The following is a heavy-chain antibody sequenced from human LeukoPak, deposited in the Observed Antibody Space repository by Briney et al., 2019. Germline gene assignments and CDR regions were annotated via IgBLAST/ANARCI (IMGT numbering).Heavy chain of an antibody. J-gene: IGHJ4*02. V-gene: IGHV3-30-3*01. D-gene: IGHD6-19*01. Sequence: GGSLRLSCAASGFTFSSYAMHWVRQAPGKGLEWVAVISYDGSNKYYADSVKGRFTISRDNSKNTLYLQMNSLRAEDTAVYYCARVKLSSQVPYFDYWGQGTLVSVSS. CDR1: GFTFSSYA. CDR3: ARVKLSSQVPYFDY. CDR2: ISYDGSNK.